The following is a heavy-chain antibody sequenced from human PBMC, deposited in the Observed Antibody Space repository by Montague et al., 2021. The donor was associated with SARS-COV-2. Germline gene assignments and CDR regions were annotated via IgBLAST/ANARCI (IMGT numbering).Heavy chain of an antibody. CDR1: GGSISGY. CDR2: VFYRGTT. J-gene: IGHJ6*02. Sequence: SETLSLTCTVSGGSISGYWSWIRQSPGGGLEWIGYVFYRGTTNYXPSLKSRVTISVDTSKNQFSLKLSSVTAADTAVYYCARGRGTALFRRIYFGMDVWGQGTTVTVSS. V-gene: IGHV4-59*12. CDR3: ARGRGTALFRRIYFGMDV. D-gene: IGHD1-1*01.